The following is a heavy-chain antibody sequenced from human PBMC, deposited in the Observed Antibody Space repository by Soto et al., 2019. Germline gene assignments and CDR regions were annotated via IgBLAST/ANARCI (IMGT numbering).Heavy chain of an antibody. CDR1: GYTFTDYF. CDR2: ISLYHHST. CDR3: ARELYSCGGDCPYYMDY. Sequence: QAQLVQSGAEVKKPGASVRLSCKTSGYTFTDYFIHWVRQVPGQGLEWMGIISLYHHSTSYAQKFQGRLTVTNDTSTTTVYMELSSLTSEDTAVYWCARELYSCGGDCPYYMDYWGQGTLVTVSS. V-gene: IGHV1-46*01. D-gene: IGHD2-21*02. J-gene: IGHJ4*02.